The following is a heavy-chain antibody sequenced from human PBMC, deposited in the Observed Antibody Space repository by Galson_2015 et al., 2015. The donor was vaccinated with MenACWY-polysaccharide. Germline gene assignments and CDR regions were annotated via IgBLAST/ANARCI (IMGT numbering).Heavy chain of an antibody. CDR2: ITPSSNT. Sequence: SLRLSCAASGFTLTTYSIIRVRQAPGKGLEWISYITPSSNTYYADSVKGRFTVSRDNGKNSGFLQMNSLRDEDTAVYYCARVRGPTVATWYFDYWGQGTLVTVSS. J-gene: IGHJ4*02. D-gene: IGHD4-23*01. CDR1: GFTLTTYS. CDR3: ARVRGPTVATWYFDY. V-gene: IGHV3-48*02.